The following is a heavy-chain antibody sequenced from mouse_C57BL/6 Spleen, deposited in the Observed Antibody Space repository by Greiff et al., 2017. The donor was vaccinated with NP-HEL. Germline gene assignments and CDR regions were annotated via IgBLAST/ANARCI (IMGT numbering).Heavy chain of an antibody. J-gene: IGHJ2*01. CDR2: INPGSGGT. Sequence: VQLQESGAELVRPGTSVKVSCKASGYAFTNYLIEWVKQRPGQGLEWIGVINPGSGGTNYNEKFKGKATLTADKSSSTAYMQLSSLTSEDSAVYFCARYDGSFDYWGQGTTLTVSS. D-gene: IGHD2-3*01. V-gene: IGHV1-54*01. CDR3: ARYDGSFDY. CDR1: GYAFTNYL.